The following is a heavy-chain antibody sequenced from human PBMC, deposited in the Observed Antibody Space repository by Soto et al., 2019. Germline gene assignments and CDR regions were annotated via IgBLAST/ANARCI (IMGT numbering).Heavy chain of an antibody. CDR2: ISYDGSNK. V-gene: IGHV3-30*03. CDR3: AHLYYYYGMDV. CDR1: GFTFSSYG. J-gene: IGHJ6*02. Sequence: GSLRLSCAASGFTFSSYGMHWVRQAPGKGLEWVAVISYDGSNKYYADSVKGRFTISRDNSKNTLYLQMNSLRAEDTAVYYCAHLYYYYGMDVWAKGPRSPSP.